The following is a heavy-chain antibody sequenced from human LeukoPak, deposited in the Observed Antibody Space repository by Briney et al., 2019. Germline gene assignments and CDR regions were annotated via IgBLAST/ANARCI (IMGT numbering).Heavy chain of an antibody. D-gene: IGHD6-6*01. J-gene: IGHJ6*03. CDR2: IYHSGST. CDR3: ARGAYSSSSHYYYYYMDV. V-gene: IGHV4-38-2*01. CDR1: GYSISSGYY. Sequence: PSETLSLTCAVSGYSISSGYYWGWIRQPPGKGLEWIGSIYHSGSTYYNPSLKSRVTISVDTSKNQFSLKLSSATAADTAVYYCARGAYSSSSHYYYYYMDVWGKGTTVTVSS.